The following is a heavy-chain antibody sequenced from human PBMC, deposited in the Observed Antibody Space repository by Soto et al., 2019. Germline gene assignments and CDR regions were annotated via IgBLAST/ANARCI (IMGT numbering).Heavy chain of an antibody. Sequence: GASVKVSWKASGYTFTSYAMHWVRQAPGQKLEGMGWINAGNGNTKYSQKFQGRVTITRDTSASTAYMELSSLRSEDTAVYYCASAIKGYCSSTICYAGLYYYYYMDVWGKGTTVTGSS. CDR2: INAGNGNT. J-gene: IGHJ6*03. CDR1: GYTFTSYA. CDR3: ASAIKGYCSSTICYAGLYYYYYMDV. V-gene: IGHV1-3*01. D-gene: IGHD2-2*01.